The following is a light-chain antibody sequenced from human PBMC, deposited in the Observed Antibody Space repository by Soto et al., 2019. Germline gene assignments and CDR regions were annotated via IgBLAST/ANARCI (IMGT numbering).Light chain of an antibody. Sequence: QSVLTQPASVSGSPGQSITISCTGTSSDVGGYNYVSWYQQYPGKAPKVMIYDVTNRPSGVSNRFSGSRSGNTASLTISGLQAEDEADYCCCSFTTSSTYVFGTGTKLTVL. V-gene: IGLV2-14*01. J-gene: IGLJ1*01. CDR3: CSFTTSSTYV. CDR2: DVT. CDR1: SSDVGGYNY.